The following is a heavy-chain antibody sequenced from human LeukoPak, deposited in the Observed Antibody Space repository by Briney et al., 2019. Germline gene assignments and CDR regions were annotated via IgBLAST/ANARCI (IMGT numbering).Heavy chain of an antibody. Sequence: GGALRLSCAASGFTFSSYAMSWVRQAPGKGLEWGSAISGSGGSTYYADSVKGRFTISRDNSKNTLYLQMNSLRAEATAVYYCATWSSSWYFADYWGQGTLVTVSS. D-gene: IGHD6-13*01. CDR2: ISGSGGST. V-gene: IGHV3-23*01. J-gene: IGHJ4*02. CDR1: GFTFSSYA. CDR3: ATWSSSWYFADY.